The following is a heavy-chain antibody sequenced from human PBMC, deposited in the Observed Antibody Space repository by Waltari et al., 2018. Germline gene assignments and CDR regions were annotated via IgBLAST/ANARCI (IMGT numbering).Heavy chain of an antibody. CDR1: GGSFSGYY. V-gene: IGHV4-34*01. CDR2: INHSGST. J-gene: IGHJ4*02. D-gene: IGHD6-13*01. CDR3: ARLPRIAAAGIYYFDY. Sequence: QVQLQQWGAGLLKPSETLSLTCAVYGGSFSGYYWSWRRQPPGKGLEWIGEINHSGSTNYNPSLKSRVTISVDTSKNQFSLKLRSVTAADTAVYYCARLPRIAAAGIYYFDYWGQGTLVTVSS.